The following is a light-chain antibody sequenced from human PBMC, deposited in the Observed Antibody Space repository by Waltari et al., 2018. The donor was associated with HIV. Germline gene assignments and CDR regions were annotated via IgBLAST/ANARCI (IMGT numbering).Light chain of an antibody. J-gene: IGLJ2*01. CDR1: SSDVGNYNL. CDR3: CAYAGSRTLSVL. V-gene: IGLV2-23*01. Sequence: QSALTQPASVSGSPGQSITISCTGTSSDVGNYNLVSWYQQYPGKAPKLMIYEGSKRLSGVSNRFSGSKSGNTASLTISGLQGEDEADYYCCAYAGSRTLSVLFGGGTKLTVL. CDR2: EGS.